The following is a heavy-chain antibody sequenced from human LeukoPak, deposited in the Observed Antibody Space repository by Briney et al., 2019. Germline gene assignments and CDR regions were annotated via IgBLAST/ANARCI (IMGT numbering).Heavy chain of an antibody. Sequence: GGSLRLSCAASGFTFTTYDMHWVRQATGKGLEWVSAIGTTGDTYYPGSVKGRFTISRENAMNSLYLQMNSLRAGDTAVYYCARDRGGGHMDVWGKGTTVTISS. D-gene: IGHD2-15*01. CDR1: GFTFTTYD. V-gene: IGHV3-13*01. CDR3: ARDRGGGHMDV. J-gene: IGHJ6*03. CDR2: IGTTGDT.